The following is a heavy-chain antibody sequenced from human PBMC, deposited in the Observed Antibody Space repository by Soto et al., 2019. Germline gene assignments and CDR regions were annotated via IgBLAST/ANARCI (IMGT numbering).Heavy chain of an antibody. D-gene: IGHD3-9*01. CDR1: EHTSTIYY. V-gene: IGHV1-2*02. CDR2: INADSGDT. CDR3: ATRDYDILAGYLHI. J-gene: IGHJ1*01. Sequence: QAHLVQSGAEVRKPGASVKVSCQALEHTSTIYYIHWVRQARGQGLEWMGWINADSGDTTYAEDFRGRVTFTRDTSTSTFHMELSRLRLDDTAMYFSATRDYDILAGYLHIWGQGTLITVSS.